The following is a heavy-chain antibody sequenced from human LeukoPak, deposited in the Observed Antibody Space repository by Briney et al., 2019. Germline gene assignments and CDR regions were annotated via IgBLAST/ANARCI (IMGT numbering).Heavy chain of an antibody. Sequence: GGSLRLSCAASGFSVSSKYMSWVRQAPGKGLEWVTVIYSGGSTYYADSVKGRFTISRDNAKNSLYLQMNSLRAEDTALYYCAKDARSSLSGMDVWGQGTTVTVSS. CDR2: IYSGGST. CDR3: AKDARSSLSGMDV. V-gene: IGHV3-53*05. J-gene: IGHJ6*02. CDR1: GFSVSSKY.